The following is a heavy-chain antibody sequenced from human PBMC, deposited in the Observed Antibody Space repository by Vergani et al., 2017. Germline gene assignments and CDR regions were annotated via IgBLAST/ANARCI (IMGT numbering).Heavy chain of an antibody. D-gene: IGHD1-26*01. J-gene: IGHJ4*02. V-gene: IGHV4-39*01. CDR1: GGSISSSSYY. CDR2: IYYSGST. CDR3: ARQGIVGATSFFDY. Sequence: QVQLQESGPGLVKPSQTLSLTCTVSGGSISSSSYYWGWIRQPPGKGLEWIGSIYYSGSTYYNPSLKSRVTISVDTSKNQFSLKLSSVTAADTAVYYCARQGIVGATSFFDYWGQGTLVTVSS.